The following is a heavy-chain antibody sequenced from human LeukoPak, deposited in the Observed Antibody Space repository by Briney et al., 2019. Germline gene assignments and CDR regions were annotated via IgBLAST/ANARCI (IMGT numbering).Heavy chain of an antibody. V-gene: IGHV4-59*08. CDR3: ARGNYYYYMDV. Sequence: ASETLSLTCTVSGGSISSYYWSWIRQPPGKGLEWIGYIYYSGSTNYNPSLKSRVTISVHTSKNQFYLKLSSVTAADTAVYYCARGNYYYYMDVWGKGTTVTVSS. CDR2: IYYSGST. CDR1: GGSISSYY. J-gene: IGHJ6*03.